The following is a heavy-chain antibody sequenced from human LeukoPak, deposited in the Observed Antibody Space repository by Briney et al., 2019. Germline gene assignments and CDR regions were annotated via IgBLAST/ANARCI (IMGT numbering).Heavy chain of an antibody. CDR3: ARDKLGWYFDL. CDR1: GGSISSYY. CDR2: IYYTGST. V-gene: IGHV4-59*01. J-gene: IGHJ2*01. D-gene: IGHD7-27*01. Sequence: SETLSLTCTVSGGSISSYYWTWIRQPPGKGLEWIGYIYYTGSTDYNPSLKSRVTISLDTTKNQFSLKLSSMTAADTAVYYCARDKLGWYFDLWGRGTLVTVSS.